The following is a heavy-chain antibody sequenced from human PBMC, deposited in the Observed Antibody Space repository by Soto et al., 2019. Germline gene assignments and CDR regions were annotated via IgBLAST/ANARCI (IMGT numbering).Heavy chain of an antibody. J-gene: IGHJ5*02. V-gene: IGHV4-59*01. CDR2: IYYSGST. CDR1: GCSISSYY. CDR3: ARDPGYYGSGNNWFDP. D-gene: IGHD3-10*01. Sequence: PXETLSLTCAVSGCSISSYYWSWIRQPPGKGLEWIGYIYYSGSTNYNPSLKSRVTISVDTSKNQFSLKLSSVTAADTAVYYCARDPGYYGSGNNWFDPWGQGTLVTVS.